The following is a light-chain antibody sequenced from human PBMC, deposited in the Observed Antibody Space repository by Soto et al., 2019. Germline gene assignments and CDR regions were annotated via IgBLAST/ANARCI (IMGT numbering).Light chain of an antibody. CDR2: ATS. V-gene: IGKV3-15*01. CDR1: QSVGNN. Sequence: EIVVTQSPATLSVSPGDRATLSCRASQSVGNNFAWYQQKPGQAPRLLIFATSSLANGVPARFSGSGSGTEFTLTISSLQSEDFAVYYCQQYGDWPLTFGGGAKVEIE. J-gene: IGKJ4*01. CDR3: QQYGDWPLT.